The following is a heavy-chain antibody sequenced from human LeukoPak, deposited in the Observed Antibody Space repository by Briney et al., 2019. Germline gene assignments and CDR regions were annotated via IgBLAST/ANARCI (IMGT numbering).Heavy chain of an antibody. CDR1: GFTFSSYW. CDR3: ARDLYSGITARHFDY. CDR2: IKPDGSEK. Sequence: GGSLRLPCAGSGFTFSSYWMSWVRQAPGKGLEWVANIKPDGSEKYYVGSVKGRFTISRDNAKNSLYLQMNSLRAEDTAVYYCARDLYSGITARHFDYWGQGTLVTVSS. V-gene: IGHV3-7*01. J-gene: IGHJ4*02. D-gene: IGHD6-6*01.